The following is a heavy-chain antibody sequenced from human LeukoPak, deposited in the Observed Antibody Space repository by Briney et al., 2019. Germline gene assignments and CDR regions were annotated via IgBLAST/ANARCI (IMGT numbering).Heavy chain of an antibody. CDR1: GFTFSDYY. CDR3: ARARVAVAGSHYYYGMDV. D-gene: IGHD6-19*01. Sequence: GGSLRLSCAASGFTFSDYYMSWIRQAPGKGLEWVSYISSSGSTIYYADSVKGRFTISRDNAKNSLYLQMNSLRAEDTAVYYCARARVAVAGSHYYYGMDVWGQGTTVTVSS. J-gene: IGHJ6*02. V-gene: IGHV3-11*01. CDR2: ISSSGSTI.